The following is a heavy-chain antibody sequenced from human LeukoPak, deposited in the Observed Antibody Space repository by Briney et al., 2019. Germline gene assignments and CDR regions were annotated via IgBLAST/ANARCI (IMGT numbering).Heavy chain of an antibody. D-gene: IGHD5-18*01. V-gene: IGHV1-46*01. J-gene: IGHJ4*02. CDR3: ASPGPWGYSYDY. CDR2: INPSGGST. Sequence: GASVKVSCKASGGTFSSYAISWVRQAPGQGLEWMGIINPSGGSTSYAQKFQGRVTMTRDTSTSTVYMELSSLRSEDTAVYYCASPGPWGYSYDYWGQGTLVTVSS. CDR1: GGTFSSYA.